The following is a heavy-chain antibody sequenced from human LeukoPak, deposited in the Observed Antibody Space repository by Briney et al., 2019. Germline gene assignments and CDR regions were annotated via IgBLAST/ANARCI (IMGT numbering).Heavy chain of an antibody. J-gene: IGHJ4*02. CDR3: AREEVVPAARYRLFDY. CDR1: GYTFTGYN. CDR2: INPNSGGT. Sequence: ASVKVSCKASGYTFTGYNMHWVRQAPGQGLEWMGWINPNSGGTNYAQKFQGWVTMTRDTSISTAYMELSRLRSDDTAVYYCAREEVVPAARYRLFDYWGQGTLVTVSS. V-gene: IGHV1-2*04. D-gene: IGHD2-2*01.